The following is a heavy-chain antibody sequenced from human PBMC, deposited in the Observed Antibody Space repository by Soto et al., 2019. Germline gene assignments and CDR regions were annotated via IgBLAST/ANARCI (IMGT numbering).Heavy chain of an antibody. J-gene: IGHJ4*02. D-gene: IGHD4-17*01. CDR1: GGSISSYY. CDR3: PRHPTVTEYYFEY. Sequence: QVQLQESGPGLLKPSETLSLPCTVSGGSISSYYWSWIRQPPGKGLEWIGYIYSSGSTNYNPSLRSRVTISVDTSKNQVSLKLSSVTAEDTAVYYGPRHPTVTEYYFEYWGQRSLVTVSS. V-gene: IGHV4-59*08. CDR2: IYSSGST.